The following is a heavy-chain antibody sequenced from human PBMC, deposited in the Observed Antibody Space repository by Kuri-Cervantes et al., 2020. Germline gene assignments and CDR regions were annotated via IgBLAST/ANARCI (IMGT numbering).Heavy chain of an antibody. D-gene: IGHD1-26*01. Sequence: GESLKISCAASRFTFSNAWMTWVRQAPGKGLEWVAVVSDDGSNRIYADSVKGRFTISRDNSKKTLYLQMTSLTTEDTAVYYCARGSESYYYFDYWGQGSLVTVSS. CDR1: RFTFSNAW. CDR2: VSDDGSNR. V-gene: IGHV3-30-3*01. J-gene: IGHJ4*02. CDR3: ARGSESYYYFDY.